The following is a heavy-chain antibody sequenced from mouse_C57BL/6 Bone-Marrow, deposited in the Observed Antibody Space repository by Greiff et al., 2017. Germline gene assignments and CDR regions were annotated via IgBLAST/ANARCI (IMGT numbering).Heavy chain of an antibody. V-gene: IGHV1-39*01. D-gene: IGHD2-4*01. CDR3: ARGYDYDYAMDY. CDR2: INPNYGTT. J-gene: IGHJ4*01. CDR1: GYSFTDYN. Sequence: EVQLQESGPELVKPGASVKISCKASGYSFTDYNMNWVKQSNGKSLEWIGVINPNYGTTSYNQKFNGKATLTVDQSSSTAYMQLNRLTSEDSAVYYCARGYDYDYAMDYWGQGTSATVSS.